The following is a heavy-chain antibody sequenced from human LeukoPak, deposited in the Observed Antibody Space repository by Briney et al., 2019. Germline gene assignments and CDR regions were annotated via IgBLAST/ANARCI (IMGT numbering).Heavy chain of an antibody. CDR2: ISWNSGSI. V-gene: IGHV3-9*01. CDR1: GFTFDDYA. CDR3: AKDLVYDSSGSMDY. Sequence: GGSLRLSCAASGFTFDDYAMHWVRQAPGKGLEWVSGISWNSGSIGYADSVKGRFTISRDNAKNSLYLQMNSLRAEDTALYYCAKDLVYDSSGSMDYWGRGTLVTVSS. J-gene: IGHJ4*02. D-gene: IGHD3-22*01.